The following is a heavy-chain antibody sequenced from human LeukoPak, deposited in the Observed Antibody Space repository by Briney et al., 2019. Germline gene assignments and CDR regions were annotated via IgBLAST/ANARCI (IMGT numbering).Heavy chain of an antibody. D-gene: IGHD6-13*01. V-gene: IGHV1-69*04. Sequence: SVKVSCKTSGYTFTGYYMHWVRQAPGQGLEWMGRIIPILGIANYAQKFQGRVTITADKSTSTAYMELSSLRSEDTAVYYCARDAGYSSSWTAYYFDYWGQGTLVTVSS. J-gene: IGHJ4*02. CDR3: ARDAGYSSSWTAYYFDY. CDR1: GYTFTGYY. CDR2: IIPILGIA.